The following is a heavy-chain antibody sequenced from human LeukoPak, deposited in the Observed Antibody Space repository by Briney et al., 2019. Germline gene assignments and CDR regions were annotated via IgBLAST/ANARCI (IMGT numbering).Heavy chain of an antibody. Sequence: GGSLRLSCAASGFTFSSYDMSWVRQAPGKGLEWVSAISGSGGRTYYADSVKGRFTISRDNSKNTLYLQMNSLRAEDMAVYYCARDRGLWFGSNHFDYWGQGTLVTVSS. CDR2: ISGSGGRT. CDR3: ARDRGLWFGSNHFDY. D-gene: IGHD3-10*01. J-gene: IGHJ4*02. V-gene: IGHV3-23*01. CDR1: GFTFSSYD.